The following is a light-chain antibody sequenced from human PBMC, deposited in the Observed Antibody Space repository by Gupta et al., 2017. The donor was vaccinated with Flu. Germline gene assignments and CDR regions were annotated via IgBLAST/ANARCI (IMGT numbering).Light chain of an antibody. Sequence: QKPGKAPKLLIYAALNLESGVPSRFSGTGSATDFALTISSLQPDDFATYFCQQGYSFPRTFGQGTKVEIK. CDR3: QQGYSFPRT. J-gene: IGKJ1*01. CDR2: AAL. V-gene: IGKV1-12*01.